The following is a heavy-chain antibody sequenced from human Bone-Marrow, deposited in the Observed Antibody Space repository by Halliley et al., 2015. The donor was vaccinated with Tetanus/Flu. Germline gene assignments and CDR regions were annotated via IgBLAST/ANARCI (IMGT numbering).Heavy chain of an antibody. J-gene: IGHJ4*02. Sequence: PRLSCAASGFTVSSNYMSWVRQAPGKGLEWVSVIYGGGSTNYADSVRGRFTISRDNSKNTLYLQMNSLRGEDTAIYYCARGNYGDSTFDYWGQGTLVTVSS. D-gene: IGHD4-17*01. V-gene: IGHV3-53*01. CDR3: ARGNYGDSTFDY. CDR2: IYGGGST. CDR1: GFTVSSNY.